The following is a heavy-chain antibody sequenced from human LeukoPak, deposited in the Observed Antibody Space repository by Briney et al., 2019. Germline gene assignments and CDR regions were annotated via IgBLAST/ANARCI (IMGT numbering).Heavy chain of an antibody. CDR2: IDYSGST. CDR1: GGSISSGGYY. CDR3: ARGYGARFDY. V-gene: IGHV4-31*03. Sequence: PSATLSLTCTVSGGSISSGGYYWSWIRQHPGKGLEWIGYIDYSGSTYYNPSLKSRVTLSVDTSKNQFSLKLSSVTAADTAVYYCARGYGARFDYWGQGTLVTVSS. D-gene: IGHD4-17*01. J-gene: IGHJ4*02.